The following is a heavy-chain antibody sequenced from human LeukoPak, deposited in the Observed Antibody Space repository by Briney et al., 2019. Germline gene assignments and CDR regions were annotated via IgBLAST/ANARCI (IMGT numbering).Heavy chain of an antibody. D-gene: IGHD3-3*01. CDR2: IYYSGST. J-gene: IGHJ4*02. Sequence: SETLSLTCTVSGGSISSYYWSWIRQPPGKGLEWIGYIYYSGSTNYNPSLKSRVTISVDTSKNQFSLKLSSVTAADTAVYYCAGTYYAHYWSQGTLVTVSS. V-gene: IGHV4-59*01. CDR3: AGTYYAHY. CDR1: GGSISSYY.